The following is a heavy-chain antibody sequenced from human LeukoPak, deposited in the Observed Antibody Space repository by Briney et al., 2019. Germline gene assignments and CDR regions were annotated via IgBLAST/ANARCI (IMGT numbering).Heavy chain of an antibody. V-gene: IGHV3-30*18. CDR3: AKDRDWYYFDY. CDR1: GFTFSSYG. D-gene: IGHD5-24*01. J-gene: IGHJ4*02. Sequence: PGGSLRLSCAASGFTFSSYGMHWVRQAPGKGLEWVAVISYDGSNKYYADSVKGRFTISRDNSKNTPYLQMNSLRAEDTAVYYCAKDRDWYYFDYWGQGTLVTVSS. CDR2: ISYDGSNK.